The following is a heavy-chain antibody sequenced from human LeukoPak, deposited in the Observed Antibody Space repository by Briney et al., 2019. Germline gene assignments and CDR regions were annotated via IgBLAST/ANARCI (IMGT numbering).Heavy chain of an antibody. Sequence: PSETLSLTCAVYGGSFSGYYWSWIRQPPGKGLEWIGEINHSGSTNYNPSLKSRVTISVDTSKNQFSLKLSSVTAADTAVYYCAIQDDYGGYVWGQGTLVTVSS. V-gene: IGHV4-34*01. CDR1: GGSFSGYY. CDR2: INHSGST. D-gene: IGHD4-17*01. J-gene: IGHJ4*02. CDR3: AIQDDYGGYV.